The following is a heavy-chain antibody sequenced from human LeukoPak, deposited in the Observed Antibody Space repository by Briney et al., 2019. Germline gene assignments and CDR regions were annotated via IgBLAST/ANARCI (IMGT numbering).Heavy chain of an antibody. CDR2: IIPIFGTA. D-gene: IGHD3-22*01. CDR1: GGTFSSYA. CDR3: ATIASSGYPRDVYGMDV. Sequence: SVKVSCKASGGTFSSYAISWVRQAPGQGLEWMGGIIPIFGTANYAQKFQGRVTITADESTSTAYMELSSLRSEDTAVYYCATIASSGYPRDVYGMDVWGQGTTVTVSS. J-gene: IGHJ6*02. V-gene: IGHV1-69*01.